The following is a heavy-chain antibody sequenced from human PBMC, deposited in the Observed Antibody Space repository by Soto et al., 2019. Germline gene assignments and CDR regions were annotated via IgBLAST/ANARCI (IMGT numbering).Heavy chain of an antibody. D-gene: IGHD4-17*01. Sequence: RISCASSRFIFNSYAMSWLRKTPKQGLEWVSAISGSGSNPYYADSVKGRFTISRDNSKNTLYLQMNSLRAEDTALYYCAKKDLMTILDVLALWGKGTSVTVSS. V-gene: IGHV3-23*01. J-gene: IGHJ6*04. CDR2: ISGSGSNP. CDR3: AKKDLMTILDVLAL. CDR1: RFIFNSYA.